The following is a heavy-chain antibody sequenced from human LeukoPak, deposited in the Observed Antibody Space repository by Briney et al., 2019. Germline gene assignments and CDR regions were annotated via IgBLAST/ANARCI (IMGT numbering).Heavy chain of an antibody. CDR3: AISHSEYYYDSSGYWPY. Sequence: SQTLSLTCTVSGGSISSGSYYWSWIRQPAGKGLEWIGRIYTSGSTNYNPSLKSRVTISVDTSKNQFSLKLSSVTAADTAVYYCAISHSEYYYDSSGYWPYWGQGTLVTVSS. D-gene: IGHD3-22*01. J-gene: IGHJ4*02. CDR1: GGSISSGSYY. CDR2: IYTSGST. V-gene: IGHV4-61*02.